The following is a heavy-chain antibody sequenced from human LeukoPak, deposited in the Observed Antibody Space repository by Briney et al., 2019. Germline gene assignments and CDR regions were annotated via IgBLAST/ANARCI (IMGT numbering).Heavy chain of an antibody. CDR1: GYTFTSYG. J-gene: IGHJ5*02. Sequence: ASVTVSCKASGYTFTSYGNSWVRQAPGQGLEWMGWISAYNGNTNYAQKLHGRVTMTTDTSTSTAYMELRSLRSDDTAVYYCARDSLVRNSGSYYRSFPGQTDEEGGNWFDPWGQGTLVTVSS. V-gene: IGHV1-18*01. D-gene: IGHD1-26*01. CDR2: ISAYNGNT. CDR3: ARDSLVRNSGSYYRSFPGQTDEEGGNWFDP.